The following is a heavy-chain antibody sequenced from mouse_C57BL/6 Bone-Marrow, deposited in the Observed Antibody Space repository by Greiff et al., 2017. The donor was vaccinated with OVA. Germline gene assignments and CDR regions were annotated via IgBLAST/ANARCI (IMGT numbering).Heavy chain of an antibody. D-gene: IGHD1-1*01. J-gene: IGHJ2*01. V-gene: IGHV1-80*01. CDR1: GYAFSSYW. CDR3: ARVGCYYGSSYYFDY. Sequence: VKLMESGAELVKPGASVKISCKASGYAFSSYWMNWVKQRPGKGLEWIGQIYPGDGDTNYNGKFKGKATLTADKSSSTAYMQLSSLTSEDSAVYFCARVGCYYGSSYYFDYWGQGTTLTVSS. CDR2: IYPGDGDT.